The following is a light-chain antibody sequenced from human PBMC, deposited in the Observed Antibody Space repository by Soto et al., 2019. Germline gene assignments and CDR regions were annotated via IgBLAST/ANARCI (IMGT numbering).Light chain of an antibody. CDR3: QQRSNWQIT. CDR2: DAS. CDR1: QSVSSY. J-gene: IGKJ5*01. Sequence: VLTQSPATLSLSPGERATLSFSASQSVSSYLAWYQQKPGQAPRLLIYDASSRATGIPARFSGSGSGTDFTLTISSLEPEDFAVYYCQQRSNWQITFGQGTRLEI. V-gene: IGKV3-11*01.